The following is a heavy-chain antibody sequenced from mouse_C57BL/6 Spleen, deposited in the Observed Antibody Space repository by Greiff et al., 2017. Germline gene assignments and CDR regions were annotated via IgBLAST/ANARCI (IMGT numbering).Heavy chain of an antibody. D-gene: IGHD1-1*01. CDR1: GYTFTSYW. Sequence: VQLQQPGAELVRPGTSVKLSCKASGYTFTSYWMHWVKQRPGQGLEWIGVIDPSDSYTNYNQKFKGKATLTVDTSSSTAYMQLSSLTSEDSAVYYCSRTGITTVVADYWGQGTLVTVSA. CDR2: IDPSDSYT. CDR3: SRTGITTVVADY. V-gene: IGHV1-59*01. J-gene: IGHJ3*01.